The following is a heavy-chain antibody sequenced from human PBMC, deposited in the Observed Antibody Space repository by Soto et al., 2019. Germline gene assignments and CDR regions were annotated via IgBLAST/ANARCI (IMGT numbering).Heavy chain of an antibody. D-gene: IGHD2-2*01. V-gene: IGHV4-59*01. CDR1: GDSINNYY. CDR2: IYYTGRT. CDR3: AKYRRTEAEGFTLDY. Sequence: SETLSLTCTVSGDSINNYYWSWIRQPPGKRLEWIGYIYYTGRTTYNPSPESRVTMGVDTSKNQFSLKLNSVNAADTAVYYCAKYRRTEAEGFTLDYWGRGTLVTVSS. J-gene: IGHJ4*02.